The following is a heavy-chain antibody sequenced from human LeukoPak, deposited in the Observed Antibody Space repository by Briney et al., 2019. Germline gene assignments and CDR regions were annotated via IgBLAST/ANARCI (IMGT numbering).Heavy chain of an antibody. CDR2: ISYDGSNT. CDR1: RFSFRSYD. CDR3: AKDSCSSTSCYRGVDY. J-gene: IGHJ4*02. D-gene: IGHD2-2*01. V-gene: IGHV3-30*18. Sequence: PGGSLRLSCAASRFSFRSYDMHWVRQTPGKGLEWVAVISYDGSNTYYTDSVKGRFTISRDNSKNTLNLQMNSLRAEDTAVYYCAKDSCSSTSCYRGVDYWGQGTLVTVSS.